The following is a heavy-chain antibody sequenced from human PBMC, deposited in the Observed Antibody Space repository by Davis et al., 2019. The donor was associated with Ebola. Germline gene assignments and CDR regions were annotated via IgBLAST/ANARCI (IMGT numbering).Heavy chain of an antibody. CDR3: APKMAGSHPFDY. V-gene: IGHV3-33*01. CDR2: IWNDGSKT. D-gene: IGHD5-24*01. Sequence: GESLKISCAVSGFRFSNYGMHWVRQAPGKGLEWLAVIWNDGSKTYYADSVKGRFTISRDNSKNTLHLVMSSLRAEDSALYYCAPKMAGSHPFDYWGQGTLVTVSS. CDR1: GFRFSNYG. J-gene: IGHJ4*02.